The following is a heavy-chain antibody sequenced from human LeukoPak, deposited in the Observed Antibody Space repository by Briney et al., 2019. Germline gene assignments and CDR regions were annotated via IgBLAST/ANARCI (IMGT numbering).Heavy chain of an antibody. D-gene: IGHD3-9*01. CDR2: INSDSGFT. J-gene: IGHJ5*02. Sequence: ASVKVASQASGYTFTGYYMNLVRQAPGQGLEWMGWINSDSGFTKYAQKFQDRVTMTRDTSITTVYMDLTRLTSDDTAVYYCARNFDMKGFDTWGEVTLVTVSS. CDR3: ARNFDMKGFDT. V-gene: IGHV1-2*02. CDR1: GYTFTGYY.